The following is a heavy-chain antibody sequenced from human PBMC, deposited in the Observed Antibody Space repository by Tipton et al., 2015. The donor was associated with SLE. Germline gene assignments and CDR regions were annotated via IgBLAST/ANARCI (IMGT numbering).Heavy chain of an antibody. CDR1: GYIFTGYY. CDR2: INPNSGDT. Sequence: QLVQSGAEVKKPGASVKVSCKASGYIFTGYYLHWVRQAPGQGLEWTGWINPNSGDTNDAQKFQGRVSTTRDTSINTVYMELRDLTYDDTAVYFCARGHWGPHDACDIWGQGTTVTVSS. J-gene: IGHJ3*02. V-gene: IGHV1-2*02. CDR3: ARGHWGPHDACDI. D-gene: IGHD7-27*01.